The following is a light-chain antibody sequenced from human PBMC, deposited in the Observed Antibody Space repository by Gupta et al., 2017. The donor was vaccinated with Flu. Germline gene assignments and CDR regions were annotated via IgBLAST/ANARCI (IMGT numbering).Light chain of an antibody. J-gene: IGLJ1*01. CDR2: EVS. Sequence: QSALPPPASVSGSPGQSITISCTGTSSDVGGYNYVSWYQQHPGKAPKLMIYEVSNRPSGVSNRFSGSKSGNTASLTISGLQAEDEADDYCSSYTSSSTLLVFGTGTKVTVL. V-gene: IGLV2-14*01. CDR1: SSDVGGYNY. CDR3: SSYTSSSTLLV.